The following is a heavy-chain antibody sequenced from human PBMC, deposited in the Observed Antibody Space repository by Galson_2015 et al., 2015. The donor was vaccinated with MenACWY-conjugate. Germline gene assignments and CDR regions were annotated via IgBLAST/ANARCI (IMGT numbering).Heavy chain of an antibody. Sequence: QSGAEVTKPGESLKISCTGSGYSFSNYWIGWVRQKSGKGLEVMGIIYPGDSDVRYSPSFQGQVTISADKSINTAYLHWTSLEASDTAMYFCARLPTWGSSFGYFDYWGQGILVAVSS. D-gene: IGHD7-27*01. J-gene: IGHJ4*02. CDR3: ARLPTWGSSFGYFDY. V-gene: IGHV5-51*01. CDR1: GYSFSNYW. CDR2: IYPGDSDV.